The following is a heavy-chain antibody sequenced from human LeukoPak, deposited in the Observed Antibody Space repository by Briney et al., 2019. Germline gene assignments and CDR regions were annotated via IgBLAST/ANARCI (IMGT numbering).Heavy chain of an antibody. Sequence: GASVKVSCKSSGGTFTNNYAISWVRQAPGQGLEWMGWINPNSGGTNYAQKFQGRVTMTRDTSISTAYMELSRLRSDDTAVYYCACLDYGGNSGFDYWGQGTLVTVSS. CDR3: ACLDYGGNSGFDY. CDR2: INPNSGGT. V-gene: IGHV1-2*02. D-gene: IGHD4-23*01. J-gene: IGHJ4*02. CDR1: GGTFTNNY.